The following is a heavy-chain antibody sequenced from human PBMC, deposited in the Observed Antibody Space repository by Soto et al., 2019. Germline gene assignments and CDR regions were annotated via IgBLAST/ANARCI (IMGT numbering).Heavy chain of an antibody. Sequence: LGDSLKISCKGSGYTFTRNWIGWVRQMPGKGLEWMGIIFPIDSDTRYSPSSQGQVTISADNSISTAYLQWSSLKASDTAIYYCATPGGRDFNAFDVWGQGTMVTVSS. V-gene: IGHV5-51*01. J-gene: IGHJ3*01. D-gene: IGHD2-21*02. CDR1: GYTFTRNW. CDR3: ATPGGRDFNAFDV. CDR2: IFPIDSDT.